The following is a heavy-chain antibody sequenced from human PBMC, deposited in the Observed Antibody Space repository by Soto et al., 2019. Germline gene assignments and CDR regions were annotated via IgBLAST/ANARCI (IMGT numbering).Heavy chain of an antibody. V-gene: IGHV3-15*01. CDR1: GFTFSNAW. Sequence: GGSLRLSCAASGFTFSNAWMSWVRQAPGKGLEWVGRIKSKTEGGTTDYAAPVKGRFTISRDDSKNTQYLQMNSQKTEDTAVNYCTTDQLEYFYYMDVWGKGTTVTVSS. D-gene: IGHD3-3*01. CDR2: IKSKTEGGTT. CDR3: TTDQLEYFYYMDV. J-gene: IGHJ6*03.